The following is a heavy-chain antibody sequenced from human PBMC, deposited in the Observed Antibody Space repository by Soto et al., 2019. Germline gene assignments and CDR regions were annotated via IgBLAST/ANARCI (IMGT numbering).Heavy chain of an antibody. CDR2: IWYDGSNK. D-gene: IGHD2-2*01. Sequence: QAQLVESGGGVVQPGRSLRLSCAASGFTFSSYGMHWVRQAPGKGLEWVAVIWYDGSNKYYADSVKGRFTISRDNSKNTLYLQMNSLRAEDTAVYYCARAVVPAAPGYYYGMDVWGQGTTVTVSS. J-gene: IGHJ6*02. CDR1: GFTFSSYG. V-gene: IGHV3-33*01. CDR3: ARAVVPAAPGYYYGMDV.